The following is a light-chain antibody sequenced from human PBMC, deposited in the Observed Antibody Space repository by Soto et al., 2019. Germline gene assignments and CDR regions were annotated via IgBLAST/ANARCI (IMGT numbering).Light chain of an antibody. CDR2: EVS. V-gene: IGLV2-14*01. CDR3: TSFTSSTTYV. J-gene: IGLJ1*01. CDR1: SSDVGGYNY. Sequence: QSVLTQPASVSGSPGQSITISCTGTSSDVGGYNYVCWYQHHPGKAPKLIISEVSNRPSGVSDRFSGSKSGNTASLTISGLQPEDEADYYCTSFTSSTTYVFGTGTNVTVL.